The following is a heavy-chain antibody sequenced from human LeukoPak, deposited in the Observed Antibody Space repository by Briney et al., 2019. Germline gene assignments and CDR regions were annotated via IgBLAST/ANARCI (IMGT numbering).Heavy chain of an antibody. V-gene: IGHV4-4*07. Sequence: SETLSLTCTVSGGSISSYYWSWIRQPAGKGLEWIGRIYISGSTNYNPSLKSRVTMSVDTSKNQFSLKLSSVTAADTAVYYCAREIAAAGWRILTVYYYMDVWGKGTTVTISS. CDR1: GGSISSYY. J-gene: IGHJ6*03. CDR2: IYISGST. D-gene: IGHD6-13*01. CDR3: AREIAAAGWRILTVYYYMDV.